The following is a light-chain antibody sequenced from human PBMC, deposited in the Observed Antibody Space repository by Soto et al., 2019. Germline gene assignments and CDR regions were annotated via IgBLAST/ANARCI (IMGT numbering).Light chain of an antibody. CDR3: QQYDSSLGFT. CDR1: QSVSRTY. Sequence: EIVLTQSPGTLSLSPGEGATLSCRASQSVSRTYLAWYQQKPGQAPRLLIYGSSSRATGIPDRFSGSGSGTDFTLTISRLEPEDFAVYYCQQYDSSLGFTFGPGTKVDIK. J-gene: IGKJ3*01. CDR2: GSS. V-gene: IGKV3-20*01.